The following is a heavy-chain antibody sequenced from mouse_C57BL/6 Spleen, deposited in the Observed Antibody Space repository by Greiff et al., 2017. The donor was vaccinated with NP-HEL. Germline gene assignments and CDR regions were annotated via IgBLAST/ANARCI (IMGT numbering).Heavy chain of an antibody. J-gene: IGHJ2*01. CDR3: ARWGTVVDY. Sequence: EVQLVESGPELVKPGASVKMSCKASGYTFTDYNMHWVKQSHGKSLEWIGYINPNNGGTSYNQKFKGKATLTVNKSSSTAYMELRSLTSEDSAVYYCARWGTVVDYWGQGTTLTVSS. V-gene: IGHV1-22*01. CDR2: INPNNGGT. CDR1: GYTFTDYN. D-gene: IGHD1-1*01.